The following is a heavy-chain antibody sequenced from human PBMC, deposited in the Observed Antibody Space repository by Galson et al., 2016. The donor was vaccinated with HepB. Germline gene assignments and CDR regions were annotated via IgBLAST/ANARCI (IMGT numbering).Heavy chain of an antibody. Sequence: SLRLSCAASGFTLSNSAMSWVRQAPGKGLEWVSAMSDSGGSTYYADSAKGRFTISRDNSKNTLYQQMNSLRADDTAVYYCAGVPSGKRLDYWGQGTLVTVSS. D-gene: IGHD2-2*01. CDR2: MSDSGGST. J-gene: IGHJ4*02. V-gene: IGHV3-23*01. CDR1: GFTLSNSA. CDR3: AGVPSGKRLDY.